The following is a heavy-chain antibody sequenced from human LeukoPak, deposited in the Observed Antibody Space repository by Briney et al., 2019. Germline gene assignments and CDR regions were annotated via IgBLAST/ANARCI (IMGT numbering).Heavy chain of an antibody. CDR2: IYYSGST. J-gene: IGHJ6*02. D-gene: IGHD1-26*01. Sequence: SETLSLTCTVSGGSIRSSSYYWSWIRQPPGTGLEWIGYIYYSGSTNYNPSLKSRVTISVDTSKNQFSLKLSSVTAADTAVYYCARHSGSYPMVSYYGMDVWGQGTTVTVSS. V-gene: IGHV4-61*05. CDR3: ARHSGSYPMVSYYGMDV. CDR1: GGSIRSSSYY.